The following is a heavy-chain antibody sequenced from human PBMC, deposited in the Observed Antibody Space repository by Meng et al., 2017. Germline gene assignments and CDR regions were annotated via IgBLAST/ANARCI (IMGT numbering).Heavy chain of an antibody. J-gene: IGHJ4*01. V-gene: IGHV3-15*01. CDR1: GFTFRNAG. CDR3: SGHVDY. Sequence: EVQLVEVRGGLAKLGRFPRLPCAASGFTFRNAGMTWVRQAPGKGLEWIGRMKSNVDGGTVDYAAAVKGRFFISRDDSENTFYLQMNSLKTEDTAVYYCSGHVDYWGHGTLVTVSS. CDR2: MKSNVDGGTV.